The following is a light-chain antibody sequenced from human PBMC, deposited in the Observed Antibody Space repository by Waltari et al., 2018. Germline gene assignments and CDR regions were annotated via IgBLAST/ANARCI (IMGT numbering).Light chain of an antibody. CDR1: SSDSGGYKY. J-gene: IGLJ2*01. Sequence: SALTQPDSVPGSPGQSITISCSGSSSDSGGYKYASWYQQRPGEAPKHIIYDVTNRPSGVSDRFSGSKSGSSASLTISGLQPDDEADYYCSSFTSSTTGIFGGGTKLTVL. V-gene: IGLV2-14*03. CDR2: DVT. CDR3: SSFTSSTTGI.